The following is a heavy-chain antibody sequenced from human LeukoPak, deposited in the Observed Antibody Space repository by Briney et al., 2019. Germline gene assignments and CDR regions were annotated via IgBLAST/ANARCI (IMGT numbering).Heavy chain of an antibody. D-gene: IGHD6-19*01. CDR3: AKDLGQWLPSYNWFDP. CDR1: GFTVSSNY. V-gene: IGHV3-66*01. J-gene: IGHJ5*02. CDR2: IYDGGFT. Sequence: PGGSLRLSCAASGFTVSSNYMAWVRQAPGKGLEWVSVIYDGGFTDYTDSVKGRFTISRDNSKNTLYLQMNSLRAEDTAVYYCAKDLGQWLPSYNWFDPWGQGTLVTVSS.